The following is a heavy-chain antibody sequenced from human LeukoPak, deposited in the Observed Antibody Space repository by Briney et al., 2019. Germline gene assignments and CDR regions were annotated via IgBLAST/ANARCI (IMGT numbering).Heavy chain of an antibody. Sequence: GGSLRLSCAASGVTFSSYRMNWVRQAPGKGLEWVSSISSSSGYISYAASVKGQFTISRDNDKNSLYLKMNSLRAEDTAVYYCARGSLEQLSHAIDIWGQGTMVTVSS. CDR3: ARGSLEQLSHAIDI. J-gene: IGHJ3*02. V-gene: IGHV3-21*03. D-gene: IGHD6-13*01. CDR2: ISSSSGYI. CDR1: GVTFSSYR.